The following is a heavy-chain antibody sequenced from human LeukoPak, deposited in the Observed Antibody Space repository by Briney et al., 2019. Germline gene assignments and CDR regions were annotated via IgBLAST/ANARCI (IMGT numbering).Heavy chain of an antibody. CDR3: ARAKVGARDYFDY. CDR2: ISSSSSYI. CDR1: GFTFSSYA. V-gene: IGHV3-21*01. Sequence: GGSLRLSCAASGFTFSSYAMSWVRQAPGRGLEWVSSISSSSSYIYYVDSVKGRFTTSRDNVENSLYLQMNSLRAEDTAVYYCARAKVGARDYFDYWGQRTLVTVSS. J-gene: IGHJ4*02. D-gene: IGHD1-26*01.